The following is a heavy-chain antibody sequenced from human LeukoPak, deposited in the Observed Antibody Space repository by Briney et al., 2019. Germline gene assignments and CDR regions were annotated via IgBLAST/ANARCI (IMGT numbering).Heavy chain of an antibody. CDR2: MNPNSGNT. CDR3: ARDGTGNKWGARGSYYYYMDV. D-gene: IGHD1-26*01. CDR1: GYTFTSYD. J-gene: IGHJ6*03. Sequence: AASVKVSCKASGYTFTSYDINWVRQATGQGLEWMGWMNPNSGNTGYAQKFQGRVTITRNTSISTAYMELSSLRSEDTAVYYCARDGTGNKWGARGSYYYYMDVWGKGTTVTVSS. V-gene: IGHV1-8*03.